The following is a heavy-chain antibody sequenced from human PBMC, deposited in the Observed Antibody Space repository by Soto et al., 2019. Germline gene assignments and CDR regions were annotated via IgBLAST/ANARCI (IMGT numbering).Heavy chain of an antibody. CDR2: ISGSGGST. J-gene: IGHJ6*03. V-gene: IGHV3-23*01. CDR1: GFTFSSYA. CDR3: AKAGVVPVGYQVSAYPGWYYMVV. Sequence: EVQLLESGGGLVQPGGSLRLSCAASGFTFSSYAMSWVRQAPGKGLEWVSAISGSGGSTYYADSVKGRFTISRDNAKYTLYLQMTSMRAKYTAVYYGAKAGVVPVGYQVSAYPGWYYMVVMGKGAPVTVSS. D-gene: IGHD2-2*01.